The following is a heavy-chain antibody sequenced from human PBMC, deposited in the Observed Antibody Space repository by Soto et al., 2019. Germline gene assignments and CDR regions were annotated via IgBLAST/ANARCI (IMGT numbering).Heavy chain of an antibody. D-gene: IGHD4-17*01. Sequence: QVQLVQSGAEVKKPGASVKVSCKASGYTFTSYDINWVRQATGQGLEWMGWMNPNSGNTGYAQKCQGRVTITRKTSISTDYMELSSLRSEETAVYYCARTLYGDNVDYWGQGTLVTVSS. CDR2: MNPNSGNT. CDR3: ARTLYGDNVDY. CDR1: GYTFTSYD. V-gene: IGHV1-8*01. J-gene: IGHJ4*02.